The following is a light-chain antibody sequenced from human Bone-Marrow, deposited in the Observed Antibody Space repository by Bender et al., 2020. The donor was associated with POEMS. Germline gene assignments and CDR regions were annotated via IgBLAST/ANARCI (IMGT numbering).Light chain of an antibody. CDR2: DVS. J-gene: IGLJ3*02. Sequence: QSALTQPASVSGSPGQSITISCTGTSSDVGGYNYISWYQQHPGKAPKIMIYDVSHRPSGVSNRFSGSKSGNTASLTISGLQSEDEADYYCCSYAGRATWVFGGGTKLTV. CDR1: SSDVGGYNY. V-gene: IGLV2-14*03. CDR3: CSYAGRATWV.